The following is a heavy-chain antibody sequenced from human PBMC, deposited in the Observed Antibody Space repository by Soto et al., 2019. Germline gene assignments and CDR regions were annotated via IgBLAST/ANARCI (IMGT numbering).Heavy chain of an antibody. J-gene: IGHJ4*02. Sequence: EVQLVESGGGLVQPGGSLRLSCAASGFTFSSYWMSWVRQAPGKGLEWVANIKQDGSEKYYVDSVKGRFTISRDNAKNSLYLQMNSLRAEDTAVYYCASGHYYSNLIDYWGQGTLVTVCS. D-gene: IGHD4-4*01. CDR1: GFTFSSYW. CDR2: IKQDGSEK. V-gene: IGHV3-7*05. CDR3: ASGHYYSNLIDY.